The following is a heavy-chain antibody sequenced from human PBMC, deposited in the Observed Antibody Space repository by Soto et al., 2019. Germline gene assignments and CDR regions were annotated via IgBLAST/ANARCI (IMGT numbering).Heavy chain of an antibody. Sequence: PGGSRRLSCAASGFTFSSYGMHWVRQAPGKGLEWVAVISYDGSNKYYADSVKGRFTISIDNSNNTLYLQMNSLRAEDTAVYYCAKPRASRHTNAAALDXSGQGTFVTVSX. V-gene: IGHV3-30*18. CDR1: GFTFSSYG. D-gene: IGHD6-13*01. CDR3: AKPRASRHTNAAALDX. J-gene: IGHJ4*02. CDR2: ISYDGSNK.